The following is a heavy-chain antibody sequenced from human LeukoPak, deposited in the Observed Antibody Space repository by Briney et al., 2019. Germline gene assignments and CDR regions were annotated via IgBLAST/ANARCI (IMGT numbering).Heavy chain of an antibody. CDR2: ISGSGTRT. CDR3: AKDPIAARPRNWFDP. D-gene: IGHD6-6*01. CDR1: GFTLSSYA. V-gene: IGHV3-23*01. J-gene: IGHJ5*02. Sequence: GGSLRLSCVGSGFTLSSYAMSWVRQAPGKGLEWVSAISGSGTRTYYADSVKGRFTISRDNSKNALYLQMNSLRAEDTAVYYCAKDPIAARPRNWFDPWGQGTLVTVSS.